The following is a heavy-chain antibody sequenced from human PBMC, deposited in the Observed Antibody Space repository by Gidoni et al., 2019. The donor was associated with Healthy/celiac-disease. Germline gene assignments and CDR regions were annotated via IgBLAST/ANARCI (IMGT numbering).Heavy chain of an antibody. CDR3: ARDGHLRTVTMVYYGMDV. D-gene: IGHD4-17*01. V-gene: IGHV3-21*01. CDR1: GFTFSSYS. J-gene: IGHJ6*02. CDR2: ISSSSSYI. Sequence: EVQLVESGGGLVKPGGSLRLSCAASGFTFSSYSLNWVRQAPGKGLEWVSSISSSSSYIYYADSVKGRFTISRDNAKNSLYLQMNSLRAEDTAVYYCARDGHLRTVTMVYYGMDVWGQGTTVTVSS.